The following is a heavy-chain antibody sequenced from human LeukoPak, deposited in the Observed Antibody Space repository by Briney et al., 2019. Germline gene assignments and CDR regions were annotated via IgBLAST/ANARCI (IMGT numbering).Heavy chain of an antibody. V-gene: IGHV4-34*01. CDR1: GFGFTSYD. J-gene: IGHJ3*02. CDR3: AREKTAYDAFDI. D-gene: IGHD3-16*01. Sequence: GSLRLSCAASGFGFTSYDMNWIRQPPGKGLEWIGEINHSGSTNYNPSLKSRVTISVDTSKNQFSLKLSSVTAADTAVYYCAREKTAYDAFDIWGQGTMVTVSS. CDR2: INHSGST.